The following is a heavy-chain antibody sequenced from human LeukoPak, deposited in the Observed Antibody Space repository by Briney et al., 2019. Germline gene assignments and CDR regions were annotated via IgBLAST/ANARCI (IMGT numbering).Heavy chain of an antibody. CDR3: AKDYDSLTGHYRRLYGMDV. CDR2: ISYDGNNK. J-gene: IGHJ6*02. CDR1: GFTFSNYG. D-gene: IGHD3-9*01. Sequence: GRSLRVSCAASGFTFSNYGMHWVRQAPGKGLEWVAVISYDGNNKYYADSVKGRFTISRDNSKNTLSLEMNSLRAEDTAVYYCAKDYDSLTGHYRRLYGMDVWGQGTTVTVSS. V-gene: IGHV3-30*18.